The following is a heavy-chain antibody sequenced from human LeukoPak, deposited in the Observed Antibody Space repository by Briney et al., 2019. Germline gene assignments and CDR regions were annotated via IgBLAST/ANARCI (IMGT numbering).Heavy chain of an antibody. D-gene: IGHD3-10*01. CDR1: GGSVSSGSDY. J-gene: IGHJ4*02. CDR3: ARGQAALWFGEL. V-gene: IGHV4-61*01. CDR2: ISYSGST. Sequence: SETLSLACTVSGGSVSSGSDYWSWLRQPPGKGLEWIGHISYSGSTNYNPSLKSRVTISLDTSKNQLSLKLSSVTTADTAVYYCARGQAALWFGELWGQGTLVTVSS.